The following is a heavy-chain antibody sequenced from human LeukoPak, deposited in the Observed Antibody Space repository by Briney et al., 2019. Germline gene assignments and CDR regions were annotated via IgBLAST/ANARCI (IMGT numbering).Heavy chain of an antibody. CDR3: AKRGYCRGGTCFSHDAFDI. V-gene: IGHV3-73*01. CDR2: IRSKANSYAT. Sequence: GGSLRLSCAASGFTFSGSAMHWVRQASGKGLEWVGRIRSKANSYATAYAASVKGRFTISRDDSKNTAYLQMNSLRAEDTAVYYCAKRGYCRGGTCFSHDAFDIWGQGTMVTVSS. D-gene: IGHD2-15*01. J-gene: IGHJ3*02. CDR1: GFTFSGSA.